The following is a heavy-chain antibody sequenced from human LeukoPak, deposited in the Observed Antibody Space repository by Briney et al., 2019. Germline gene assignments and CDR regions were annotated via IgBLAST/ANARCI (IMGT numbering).Heavy chain of an antibody. CDR2: INHSGST. Sequence: SETLSLTCAVYGGSFSGYYWSWIRQPPGKGLEWIGEINHSGSTNYNPSLKSRVTISVDTSKNQFSLKLSSVTAADTAVYYCARSYDFWSGYSQFDYWGQGTLVTVPS. V-gene: IGHV4-34*01. CDR1: GGSFSGYY. D-gene: IGHD3-3*01. J-gene: IGHJ4*02. CDR3: ARSYDFWSGYSQFDY.